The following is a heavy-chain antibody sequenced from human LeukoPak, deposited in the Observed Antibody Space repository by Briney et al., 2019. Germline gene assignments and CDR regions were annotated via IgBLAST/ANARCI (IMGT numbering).Heavy chain of an antibody. CDR3: ARPAYYYDSSGSDY. J-gene: IGHJ4*02. Sequence: SETLSLTCTVSGGSISSSSYYWGWIRQPPGKGLEWIGSIYYSGSTYYNPSLKSRVTISVDTSKNQFSLKLSSVIAADTAVYYCARPAYYYDSSGSDYWGQGTLVTVSS. V-gene: IGHV4-39*01. CDR1: GGSISSSSYY. D-gene: IGHD3-22*01. CDR2: IYYSGST.